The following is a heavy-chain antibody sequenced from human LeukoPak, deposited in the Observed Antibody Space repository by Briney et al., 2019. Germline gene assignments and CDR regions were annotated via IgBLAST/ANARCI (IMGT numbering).Heavy chain of an antibody. CDR3: ARLRAVTRSSSWLQVRRRFDY. CDR1: GGSFSGYY. J-gene: IGHJ4*02. D-gene: IGHD6-13*01. CDR2: INHSGST. V-gene: IGHV4-34*01. Sequence: PSETLSLTCAVYGGSFSGYYWSWIRQPPGKGLEWIGEINHSGSTNYNPSLKSRVTISVDTSKNQFSLKLSSVTAAGTAAYYCARLRAVTRSSSWLQVRRRFDYWGQGTLVTVSS.